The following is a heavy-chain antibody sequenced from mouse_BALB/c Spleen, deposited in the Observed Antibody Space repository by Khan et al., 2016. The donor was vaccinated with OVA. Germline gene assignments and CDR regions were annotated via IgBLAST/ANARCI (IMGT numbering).Heavy chain of an antibody. Sequence: QVQLKQSGPELKKPGETVKISCKASGYTFTNYGMNWVKQTPGKALKWMGWINTYNGEPTYDDDFKGRFAFTLETSANTAYLQINNLKNEDTAAVFFARSPYFSWSLDHRGQGTSVTVSS. CDR3: ARSPYFSWSLDH. CDR2: INTYNGEP. D-gene: IGHD2-10*01. CDR1: GYTFTNYG. J-gene: IGHJ4*01. V-gene: IGHV9-3-1*01.